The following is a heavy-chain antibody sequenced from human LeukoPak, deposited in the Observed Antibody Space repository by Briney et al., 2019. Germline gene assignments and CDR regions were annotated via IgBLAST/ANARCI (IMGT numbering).Heavy chain of an antibody. V-gene: IGHV3-21*01. CDR3: ARVAVSGPTGWFDS. Sequence: GGSLRLPCAGSGFALKSYSLSWVRQAPGKGLEWVSSISSTSAYIYYADSVKGRFTISRDNVDNVVYLQMNSLGAEDTAVYYCARVAVSGPTGWFDSWGQGTLVIVSS. D-gene: IGHD2-8*02. CDR1: GFALKSYS. CDR2: ISSTSAYI. J-gene: IGHJ5*01.